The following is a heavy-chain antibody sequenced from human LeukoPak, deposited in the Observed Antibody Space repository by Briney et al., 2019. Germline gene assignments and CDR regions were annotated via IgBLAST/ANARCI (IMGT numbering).Heavy chain of an antibody. D-gene: IGHD6-6*01. Sequence: GGSLRLSCTASGFTFSSYAMSWVRQAPGKGLEWVSTVTVSGGGTYYGDSVKGRFTISRNNSKNTLYLQMNSLRAEDTAVYYCAKRAARPAYYFDFWGQGTLVTISS. CDR3: AKRAARPAYYFDF. J-gene: IGHJ4*02. CDR1: GFTFSSYA. V-gene: IGHV3-23*01. CDR2: VTVSGGGT.